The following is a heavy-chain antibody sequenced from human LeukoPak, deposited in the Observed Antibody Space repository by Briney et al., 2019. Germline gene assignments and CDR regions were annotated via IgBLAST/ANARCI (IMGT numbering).Heavy chain of an antibody. CDR2: LYSDGNT. D-gene: IGHD1-14*01. CDR1: GFTVMTND. CDR3: ARGVEPLAANTLAY. V-gene: IGHV3-53*01. Sequence: GGSLRLSCAASGFTVMTNDMTWVRQAPGKGLEWVSVLYSDGNTKYADSVQGRFTISRDNSKNTLYLEMNSLSPDDTAVYYCARGVEPLAANTLAYWGQGTLVTVSS. J-gene: IGHJ4*02.